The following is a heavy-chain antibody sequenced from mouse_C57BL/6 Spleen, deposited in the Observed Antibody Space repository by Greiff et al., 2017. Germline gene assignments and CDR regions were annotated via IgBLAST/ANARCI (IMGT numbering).Heavy chain of an antibody. V-gene: IGHV5-12*01. Sequence: EVMLVESGGGLVQPGGSLKLSCAASGFTFSDYYMYWVRQTPEMRLEWVAYISNGGGSTYYPDTVKGRFTISRDNAKNTLYLQMSRLKSEDTAMYYCARQGYYGSSGYFDVWGTGTTVTVSS. CDR3: ARQGYYGSSGYFDV. J-gene: IGHJ1*03. CDR1: GFTFSDYY. CDR2: ISNGGGST. D-gene: IGHD1-1*01.